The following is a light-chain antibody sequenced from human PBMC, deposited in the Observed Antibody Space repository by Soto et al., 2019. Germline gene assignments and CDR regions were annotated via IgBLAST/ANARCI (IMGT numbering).Light chain of an antibody. CDR1: QSIRNY. V-gene: IGKV3-11*01. CDR3: QQRNDWVT. CDR2: DAS. Sequence: EIVLTQSPGTLSLSPGERARLSCRASQSIRNYLAWYQQKPGQAPRLLIYDASNRATGIPPRFSGSGSGTDFILTISSLEPEDSGVYYCQQRNDWVTLGGGTKVDIK. J-gene: IGKJ4*01.